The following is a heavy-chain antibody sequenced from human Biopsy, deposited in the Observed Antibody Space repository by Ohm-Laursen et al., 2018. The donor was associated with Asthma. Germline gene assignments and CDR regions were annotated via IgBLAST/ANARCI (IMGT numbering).Heavy chain of an antibody. CDR1: GGPISSGGYS. V-gene: IGHV4-30-2*01. Sequence: TLSLTWAVSGGPISSGGYSWSWIRQPPGKGLEWIGYIYHSGSTYYNPSLKGRVTISVDRSKNQFSLKLSSVTAADTAVYYCARVKDGYNFDYWGQGTLVTVSS. J-gene: IGHJ4*02. CDR3: ARVKDGYNFDY. D-gene: IGHD5-24*01. CDR2: IYHSGST.